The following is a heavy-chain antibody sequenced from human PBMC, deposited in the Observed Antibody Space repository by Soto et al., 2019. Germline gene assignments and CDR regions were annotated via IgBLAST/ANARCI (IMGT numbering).Heavy chain of an antibody. J-gene: IGHJ4*02. CDR1: GGSISSSSYY. D-gene: IGHD6-13*01. V-gene: IGHV4-39*01. CDR3: ARHPPVWAAAAGFDY. Sequence: QLQLQESGPGLVKPSETLSLTCTVSGGSISSSSYYWGWIRQPPGKGLEWIGSIYYSGSTYYNPSLKSRVTISVDTSKNQFSLKLSSVTAADTAVYYCARHPPVWAAAAGFDYWGQGTLVTVSS. CDR2: IYYSGST.